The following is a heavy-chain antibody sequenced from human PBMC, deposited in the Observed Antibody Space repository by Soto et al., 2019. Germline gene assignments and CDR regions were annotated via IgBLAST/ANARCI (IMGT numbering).Heavy chain of an antibody. Sequence: SVKVSCKASGGTFSSYAISWVRQAPGQGLEWMGGIVPIFGTANYAQKFQGRVTITADESTSTAYMELSSLRSEDTAVYYCARAPRPGTAMATWGQGTLVTVSS. CDR1: GGTFSSYA. CDR3: ARAPRPGTAMAT. D-gene: IGHD5-18*01. V-gene: IGHV1-69*13. CDR2: IVPIFGTA. J-gene: IGHJ4*02.